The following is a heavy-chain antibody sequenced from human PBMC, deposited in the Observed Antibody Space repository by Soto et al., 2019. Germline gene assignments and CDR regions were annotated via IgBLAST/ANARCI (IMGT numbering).Heavy chain of an antibody. CDR2: IKQDGSEK. D-gene: IGHD1-26*01. J-gene: IGHJ5*02. CDR1: GFTFNSYW. V-gene: IGHV3-7*04. CDR3: ARGWGLDP. Sequence: EVQLVESGGGLVQPGGSLRLSCAASGFTFNSYWMTWVRQAPGKGLEWVANIKQDGSEKYYVDSVKGRFTISRDNAKKSLYLQMNSRRAEDTAVYYCARGWGLDPWGQGTLVTVSS.